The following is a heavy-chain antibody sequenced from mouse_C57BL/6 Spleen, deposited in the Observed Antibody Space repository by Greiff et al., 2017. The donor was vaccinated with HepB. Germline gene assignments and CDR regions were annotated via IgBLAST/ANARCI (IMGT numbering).Heavy chain of an antibody. CDR1: GYTFTSYW. CDR3: ASIYE. Sequence: QVQLQQSGAELVRPGTSVKLSCKASGYTFTSYWMHWVKQRPGHGLEWIGEIDPSDSYTNYNQKFKGKATLTADTSSSTAYMQLSSLTSEDSAVYYSASIYEWGQGTTLTVSS. CDR2: IDPSDSYT. V-gene: IGHV1-59*01. J-gene: IGHJ2*01. D-gene: IGHD2-3*01.